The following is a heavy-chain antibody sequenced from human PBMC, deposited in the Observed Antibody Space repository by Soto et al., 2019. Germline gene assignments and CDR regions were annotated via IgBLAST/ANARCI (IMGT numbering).Heavy chain of an antibody. D-gene: IGHD1-26*01. CDR3: ARLWEPMDAFDI. Sequence: PSETLSLTCTVSGGSISSGGYSWSWIRQPPGKGLEWIGYIYYSGSTNYNPSLKSRVTISVDTSKNQFSLKLSSVTAADTAVYYCARLWEPMDAFDIWVQGTMVTVSS. J-gene: IGHJ3*02. CDR2: IYYSGST. V-gene: IGHV4-61*08. CDR1: GGSISSGGYS.